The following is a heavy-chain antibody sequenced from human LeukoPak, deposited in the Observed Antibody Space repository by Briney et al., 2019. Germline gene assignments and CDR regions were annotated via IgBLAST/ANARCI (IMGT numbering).Heavy chain of an antibody. J-gene: IGHJ4*02. D-gene: IGHD4-17*01. CDR2: IYYSGST. CDR1: GGSISSGGYY. V-gene: IGHV4-31*03. Sequence: SSQTLFLTCTVSGGSISSGGYYWSWIRQHPGKGLEWIGYIYYSGSTYYNPSLKSRVTISVDTSKNQFSLKLSSVTAADTAVYYCAREPSDYGDYRPLDYWGQGTLVTVSS. CDR3: AREPSDYGDYRPLDY.